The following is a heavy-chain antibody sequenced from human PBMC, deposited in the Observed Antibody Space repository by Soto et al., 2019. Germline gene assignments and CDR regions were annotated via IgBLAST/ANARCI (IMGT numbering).Heavy chain of an antibody. CDR1: GFTFSSYA. CDR2: ISGSGGST. D-gene: IGHD6-13*01. Sequence: PGGSLRLSCAASGFTFSSYAMSWVRQAPGKGLEWVSAISGSGGSTYYADSVKGRFTISRDNSKNTLYLQMNSLRAEDTAVYYCATGYSSSWNFNDYWGQGTLVTVSS. CDR3: ATGYSSSWNFNDY. J-gene: IGHJ4*02. V-gene: IGHV3-23*01.